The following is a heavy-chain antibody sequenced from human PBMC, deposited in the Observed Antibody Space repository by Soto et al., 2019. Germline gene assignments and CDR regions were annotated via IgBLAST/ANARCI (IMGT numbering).Heavy chain of an antibody. CDR1: GGSISSGDYY. Sequence: SETLSLTCTVSGGSISSGDYYWSWIRQPPGKGLEWIGYTYYSGSTYYNPSLKSRVTISVDTSKNQFSLKLSSVTAADTAVYYCPGGDYDFWSGSNWFDPWGQGTLVTVSS. D-gene: IGHD3-3*01. V-gene: IGHV4-30-4*01. CDR2: TYYSGST. CDR3: PGGDYDFWSGSNWFDP. J-gene: IGHJ5*02.